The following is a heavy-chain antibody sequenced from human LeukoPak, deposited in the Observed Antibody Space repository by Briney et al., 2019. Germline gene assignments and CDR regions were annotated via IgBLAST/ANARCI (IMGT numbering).Heavy chain of an antibody. J-gene: IGHJ4*02. Sequence: SETLSLTCTVSGGSISSYYWSWIRQPPGKGLEWIGYIYYSGSTNYNPSLKSRVTISVDTSKNQFSLKLSSVTAADTAVYYCARGEELAYFDYWGQGTQVTVSS. D-gene: IGHD3-16*01. V-gene: IGHV4-59*01. CDR1: GGSISSYY. CDR3: ARGEELAYFDY. CDR2: IYYSGST.